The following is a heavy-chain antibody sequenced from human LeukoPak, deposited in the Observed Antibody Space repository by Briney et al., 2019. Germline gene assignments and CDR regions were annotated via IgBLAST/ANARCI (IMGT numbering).Heavy chain of an antibody. D-gene: IGHD3-16*01. J-gene: IGHJ6*02. V-gene: IGHV3-21*04. CDR1: GSTFSSYS. CDR3: AKELSIIFYYYGMDV. CDR2: ISSSSSYI. Sequence: GGSLRLSCAASGSTFSSYSMNWVRQAPGKGLEWVSSISSSSSYIYYADSVKGRFTNSRDNSKNTLYLQMNSLRAEDTAVYYCAKELSIIFYYYGMDVWGQGTTVTVSS.